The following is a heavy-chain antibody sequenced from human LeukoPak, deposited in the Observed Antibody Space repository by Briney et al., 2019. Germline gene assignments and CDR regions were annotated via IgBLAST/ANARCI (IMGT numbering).Heavy chain of an antibody. V-gene: IGHV4-59*01. J-gene: IGHJ6*03. CDR2: IFYTGST. CDR3: ARHESGYYMDV. Sequence: PSETLSLTCTVSGGSINTYYWSCIRQPPGKGLECIGYIFYTGSTNYKPSLKSRVTISVDTSKTEFSLKLSSVTAADTAVYYCARHESGYYMDVWGKGTTVTVSS. CDR1: GGSINTYY.